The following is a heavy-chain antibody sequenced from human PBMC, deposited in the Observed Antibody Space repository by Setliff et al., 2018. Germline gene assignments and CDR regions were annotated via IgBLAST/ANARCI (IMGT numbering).Heavy chain of an antibody. D-gene: IGHD3-10*01. Sequence: SGGSLRLSCEVSGFTFSDYEMNWVRQAPGKGLEWVGHIKPKSDDGTTDYAAPVKDRFTISRDDSENTLLLQMNSLKAEDTTVYYCTRDLWIGDSGARRDYWGLGTLVTVSS. CDR3: TRDLWIGDSGARRDY. V-gene: IGHV3-15*01. CDR1: GFTFSDYE. CDR2: IKPKSDDGTT. J-gene: IGHJ4*02.